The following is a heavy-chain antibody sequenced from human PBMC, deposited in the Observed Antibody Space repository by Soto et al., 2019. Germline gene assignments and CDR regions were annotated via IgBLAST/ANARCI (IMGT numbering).Heavy chain of an antibody. Sequence: QVQLQQWGAGLLKPSETLSLTCAVYGGSFSGYYWSWIRQPPGKGLEWIGENNHSGSTNYNPSLKSRVTISVDTSKNQFSLKLSSVTAADTAVYYCARAIGMVRGVRYYYYYGMDVWGQGTTVTVSS. CDR2: NNHSGST. D-gene: IGHD3-10*01. CDR1: GGSFSGYY. V-gene: IGHV4-34*01. J-gene: IGHJ6*02. CDR3: ARAIGMVRGVRYYYYYGMDV.